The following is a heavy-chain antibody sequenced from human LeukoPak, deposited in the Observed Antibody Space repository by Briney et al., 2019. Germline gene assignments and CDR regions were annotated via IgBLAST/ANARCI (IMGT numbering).Heavy chain of an antibody. J-gene: IGHJ4*02. V-gene: IGHV3-21*01. CDR3: AREVGGSSTDY. CDR1: GFTFSRHG. Sequence: PGGSLRLSCVASGFTFSRHGMNWVRQAPGKGLEWVSGISPSGDIKYYVDSVKGRFTVSRDNAKNSLYLQMNSLRAEDTAVYYCAREVGGSSTDYWGQGTLVTVSS. CDR2: ISPSGDIK. D-gene: IGHD2-15*01.